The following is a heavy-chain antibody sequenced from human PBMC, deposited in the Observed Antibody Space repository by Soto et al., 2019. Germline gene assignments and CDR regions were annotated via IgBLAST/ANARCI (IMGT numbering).Heavy chain of an antibody. CDR1: GYTFAKYW. V-gene: IGHV5-51*01. CDR3: AKCMIREHAMDD. CDR2: IYPEDSDT. D-gene: IGHD3-10*01. Sequence: EVQLVQSGAEVKKPGESLKISCQASGYTFAKYWIVWVRQTPGKGLEWVGIIYPEDSDTTYSPSFKGRVTISVDKSINTAYLQWSSLKASDTATYFCAKCMIREHAMDDWGPGATVIVSS. J-gene: IGHJ6*02.